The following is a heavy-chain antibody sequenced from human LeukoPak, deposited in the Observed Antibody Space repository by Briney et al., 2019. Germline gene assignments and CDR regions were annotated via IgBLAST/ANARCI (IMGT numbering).Heavy chain of an antibody. V-gene: IGHV4-34*01. D-gene: IGHD6-19*01. Sequence: SETLSLTCAVYGGSFSGYYWSWLRQPPGKGLEWIGEINHSGSTNYNPSLKSRVTISVDTSKNQFSLKLSSVTAADTAVYYCARGGSGWYASYNWFDHWGQGTLVTVSS. J-gene: IGHJ5*02. CDR3: ARGGSGWYASYNWFDH. CDR2: INHSGST. CDR1: GGSFSGYY.